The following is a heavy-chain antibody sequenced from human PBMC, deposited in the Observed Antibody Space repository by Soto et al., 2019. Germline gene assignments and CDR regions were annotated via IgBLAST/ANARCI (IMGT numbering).Heavy chain of an antibody. V-gene: IGHV1-69*13. Sequence: SVKVSCKASGGTFNNYPITWVRQAPGEGLEWMGGSIPIFGTANYAQKFQGRVTISVDESTSTAYMELSSLRSEDTAVYYCAKDPGGIVAHDYWGQGTLVTVSS. CDR1: GGTFNNYP. J-gene: IGHJ4*02. D-gene: IGHD5-12*01. CDR2: SIPIFGTA. CDR3: AKDPGGIVAHDY.